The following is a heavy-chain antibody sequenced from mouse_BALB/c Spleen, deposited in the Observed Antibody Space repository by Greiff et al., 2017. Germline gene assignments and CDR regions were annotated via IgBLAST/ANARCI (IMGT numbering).Heavy chain of an antibody. CDR1: GYTFTSYW. J-gene: IGHJ1*01. V-gene: IGHV1S22*01. D-gene: IGHD2-14*01. CDR3: TRDYRYDEYFDV. Sequence: LQQPGSELVRPGASVKLSCKASGYTFTSYWMHWVKQRPGQGLEWIGNIYPGSGSTNYDEKFKSKATLTEDTSSSTAYMQLSSLTSEDSAVYYCTRDYRYDEYFDVWGAGTTVTVSS. CDR2: IYPGSGST.